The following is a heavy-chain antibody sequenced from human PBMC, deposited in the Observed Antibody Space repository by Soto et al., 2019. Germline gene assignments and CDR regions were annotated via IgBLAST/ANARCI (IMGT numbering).Heavy chain of an antibody. CDR1: GFIFRTYG. J-gene: IGHJ6*02. CDR3: AKGRDGSGRFYCMDV. CDR2: IYYDGDYK. Sequence: QEQLVESGGGAVQPGRSLRLSCVASGFIFRTYGMHWVRQAPGKGLEWVAMIYYDGDYKYYADSVKGRFTISRDNSKNTRYLQMNTLRADDTALYYCAKGRDGSGRFYCMDVWGQGTTVTVSS. V-gene: IGHV3-33*06. D-gene: IGHD3-10*01.